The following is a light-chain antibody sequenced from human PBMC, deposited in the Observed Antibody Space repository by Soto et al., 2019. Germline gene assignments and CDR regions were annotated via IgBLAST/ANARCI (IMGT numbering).Light chain of an antibody. CDR3: QQANSFPYT. Sequence: DIQMTQSPSSVSASVGDRVTITCRASQNIGSWLAWYQQKPGKAPKLLNYTASTLQSGVPSRFSGSRSGTDFTLTISSLQPEDFATYYCQQANSFPYTFGQGTKLEIK. CDR1: QNIGSW. CDR2: TAS. V-gene: IGKV1-12*01. J-gene: IGKJ2*01.